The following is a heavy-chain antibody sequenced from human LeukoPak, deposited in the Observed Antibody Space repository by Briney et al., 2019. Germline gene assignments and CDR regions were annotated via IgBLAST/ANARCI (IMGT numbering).Heavy chain of an antibody. D-gene: IGHD1-26*01. V-gene: IGHV3-30*02. CDR3: ARGVAGGFDY. J-gene: IGHJ4*02. CDR1: GFTFSSYG. Sequence: GGSLRLSCAASGFTFSSYGIHWVRQAPGKGLEWVAFIRHDGSDKYDADSVKGRFGISRDNSKNTLYLHMNSLRVEDTAVYYCARGVAGGFDYWGQGTLVTVSS. CDR2: IRHDGSDK.